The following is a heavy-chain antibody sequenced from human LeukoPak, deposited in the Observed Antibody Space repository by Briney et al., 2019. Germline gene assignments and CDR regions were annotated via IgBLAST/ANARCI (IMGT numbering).Heavy chain of an antibody. Sequence: MSSETLSLTCAVYGGSFSGYYWSWIRQPPGKGLEWIGEINHSGSTNYNPSLKSRVTISVDTSKNQFSLKLSSVTAADTAVYYCASLPPDNWFDPWGQGTLVTVSS. CDR1: GGSFSGYY. CDR2: INHSGST. V-gene: IGHV4-34*01. J-gene: IGHJ5*02. CDR3: ASLPPDNWFDP.